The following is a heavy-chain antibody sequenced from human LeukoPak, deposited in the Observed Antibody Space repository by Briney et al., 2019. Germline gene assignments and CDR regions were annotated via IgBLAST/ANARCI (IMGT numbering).Heavy chain of an antibody. CDR2: IYTSGST. Sequence: SETLSLTCTVSGGSISSGSYYWSWIRPPAGKGLEWIGRIYTSGSTNYNPSLKSRVTISVDTSKNQFSLKLSSVTAADTAVYYCARAPAAAGRFDYWGQGTLVTVSS. CDR3: ARAPAAAGRFDY. D-gene: IGHD6-13*01. CDR1: GGSISSGSYY. V-gene: IGHV4-61*02. J-gene: IGHJ4*02.